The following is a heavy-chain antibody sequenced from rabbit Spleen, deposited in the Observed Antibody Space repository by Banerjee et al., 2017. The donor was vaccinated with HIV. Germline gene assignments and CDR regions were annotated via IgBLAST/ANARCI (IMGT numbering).Heavy chain of an antibody. CDR2: IDAGSSDFT. CDR1: GISFGFSDY. CDR3: ARDSSSSFSSYGMDL. V-gene: IGHV1S40*01. Sequence: QSLEESGGGLVQPEGSLTLTCTASGISFGFSDYMCWVRQAPGKGLEWIACIDAGSSDFTYHASWAKGRFTISKTSSTTVTLQMTSLTAADTATYFCARDSSSSFSSYGMDLWGPGDPRHRL. J-gene: IGHJ6*01. D-gene: IGHD1-1*01.